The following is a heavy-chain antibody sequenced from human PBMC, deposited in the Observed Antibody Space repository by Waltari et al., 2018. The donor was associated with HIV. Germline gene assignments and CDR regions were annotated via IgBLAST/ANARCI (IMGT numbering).Heavy chain of an antibody. V-gene: IGHV3-66*01. Sequence: EEQLVESGGGLVQPGGSLRLSCAAPGFSVRRNYMNWVRQAPGKGLEWVSVIYSSGSTYYADSVKGRFTISRDNSKNTLYLQMNSLRAEDTAVYYCAKDIRPGWYFDLWGRGTLVTVSS. CDR2: IYSSGST. J-gene: IGHJ2*01. CDR1: GFSVRRNY. CDR3: AKDIRPGWYFDL.